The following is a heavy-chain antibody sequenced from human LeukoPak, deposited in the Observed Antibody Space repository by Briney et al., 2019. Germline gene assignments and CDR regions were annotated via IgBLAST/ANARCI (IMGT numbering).Heavy chain of an antibody. CDR3: AKVPLKGYNYGYYFDY. V-gene: IGHV3-43*02. CDR2: ISGDGGST. D-gene: IGHD5-18*01. Sequence: PGGSLRLSCAASGFTFDDYAMRWVRQAPGKGLEWVSLISGDGGSTIYADSVKGRFTISRDNSKNSLYLRMNSLRTEDTALYYCAKVPLKGYNYGYYFDYWGQGTLVTVS. CDR1: GFTFDDYA. J-gene: IGHJ4*02.